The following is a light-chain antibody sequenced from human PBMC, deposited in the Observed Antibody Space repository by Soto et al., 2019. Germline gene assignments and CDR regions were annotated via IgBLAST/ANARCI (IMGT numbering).Light chain of an antibody. CDR3: QHLNGRFT. V-gene: IGKV1-9*01. CDR2: AAS. CDR1: QGISTY. J-gene: IGKJ3*01. Sequence: IQLTQSPSSLSASVGDRVTITCRASQGISTYLAWYQQKPGKAPQLLIYAASTLQSGVSSRFSGSGFGTDFTLTISSLQPEDVATYYCQHLNGRFTFGPGTKVDIK.